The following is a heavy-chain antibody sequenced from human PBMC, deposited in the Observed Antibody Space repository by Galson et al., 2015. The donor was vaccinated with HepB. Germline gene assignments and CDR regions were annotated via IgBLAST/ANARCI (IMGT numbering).Heavy chain of an antibody. D-gene: IGHD3-22*01. CDR1: GYTLTDFS. CDR3: ATDRPYYYDSRGYKYFQD. V-gene: IGHV1-24*01. J-gene: IGHJ1*01. CDR2: FDPEDGET. Sequence: SCKVSGYTLTDFSMHWVRQAPGKGLEWMGGFDPEDGETIYAQKFQGRVTMTEDTSTDTAYMELSSLRSEDTAVYYCATDRPYYYDSRGYKYFQDWGQGTLVTVSS.